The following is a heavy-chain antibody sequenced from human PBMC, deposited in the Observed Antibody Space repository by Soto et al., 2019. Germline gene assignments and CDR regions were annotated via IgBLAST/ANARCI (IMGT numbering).Heavy chain of an antibody. CDR3: AKAITNRLRVIDY. Sequence: EVQLLESGGGLVQSGGSLRLSCADSAFTFRSYAMTWVRQAPGKGLEWVSGITGSGDSTYYADSVKGRFTISRDNSKNTLYLQMNSLRAEDTAVYYCAKAITNRLRVIDYWGQGTLVTVSS. CDR1: AFTFRSYA. V-gene: IGHV3-23*01. J-gene: IGHJ4*02. D-gene: IGHD4-17*01. CDR2: ITGSGDST.